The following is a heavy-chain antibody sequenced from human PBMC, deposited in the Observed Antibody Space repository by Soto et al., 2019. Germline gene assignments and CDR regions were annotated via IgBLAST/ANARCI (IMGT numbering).Heavy chain of an antibody. CDR3: ASTVRGVIDWYDP. Sequence: SETLSLTCTVSGGSISSGGYYWSWIRQHPGKGLEWIGYIYYSGSTYYNPSLKSRVTISVDTSKNQFSLKLSSVTAADTAVYYCASTVRGVIDWYDPWGQGTLVTFSS. CDR1: GGSISSGGYY. J-gene: IGHJ5*02. CDR2: IYYSGST. V-gene: IGHV4-31*03. D-gene: IGHD3-10*01.